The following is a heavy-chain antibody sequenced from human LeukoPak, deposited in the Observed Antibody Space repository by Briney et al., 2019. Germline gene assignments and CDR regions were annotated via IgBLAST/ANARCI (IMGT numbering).Heavy chain of an antibody. J-gene: IGHJ5*02. Sequence: SETLSLTCTVSGGSISSSSYCWGWIRQPPGKGLEWIGSIYYSGSTYYNPSLKSRVTISVDTSKNQFSLKLSSVTAADTAVYYCARGRYRYSWFDPWGQGTLVTVSS. D-gene: IGHD1-26*01. CDR2: IYYSGST. CDR1: GGSISSSSYC. CDR3: ARGRYRYSWFDP. V-gene: IGHV4-39*07.